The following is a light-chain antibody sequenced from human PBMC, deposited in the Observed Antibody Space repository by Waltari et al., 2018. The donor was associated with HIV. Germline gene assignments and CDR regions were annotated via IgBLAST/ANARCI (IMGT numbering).Light chain of an antibody. V-gene: IGKV3-15*01. Sequence: ETVMTQSPATLSAFPGERVALSSRATQSVYTKLAWYQQKPCRLPRLLVYDASTGAAGIPDRCSGSGSGTQFTLTITGLQSEDCAVYYCQQYKNWPPVTFGQGTKVEIK. CDR3: QQYKNWPPVT. CDR2: DAS. J-gene: IGKJ1*01. CDR1: QSVYTK.